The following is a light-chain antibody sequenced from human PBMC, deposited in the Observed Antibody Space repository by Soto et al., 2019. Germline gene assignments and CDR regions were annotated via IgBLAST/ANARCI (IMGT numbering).Light chain of an antibody. J-gene: IGKJ5*01. Sequence: EIVLTQSPGTLSLSPGERATLACRASQSVSSSFLAWYQQKPGQAPRLLVYGASGRATGIPDRFSGSGSGTDFTLTITRLEPADFAVYYCQQYGNSPITFGQGTRLEIK. CDR2: GAS. CDR1: QSVSSSF. CDR3: QQYGNSPIT. V-gene: IGKV3-20*01.